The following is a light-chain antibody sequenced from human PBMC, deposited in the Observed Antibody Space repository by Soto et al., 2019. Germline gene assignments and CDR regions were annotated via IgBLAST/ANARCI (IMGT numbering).Light chain of an antibody. CDR3: QQLNSYPLT. J-gene: IGKJ4*01. CDR1: QGISSY. V-gene: IGKV1-9*01. CDR2: AAS. Sequence: TQLTQSPSSLSASVGDRVTITCRASQGISSYLAWYQQKPGKAPKLLIYAASTLQSGVPSRFSGSGSGTYFTLTISSLQPEDFATYYCQQLNSYPLTFGGGPKVEIK.